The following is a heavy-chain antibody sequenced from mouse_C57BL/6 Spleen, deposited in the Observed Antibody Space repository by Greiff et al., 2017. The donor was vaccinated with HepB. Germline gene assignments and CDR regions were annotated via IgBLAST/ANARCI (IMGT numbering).Heavy chain of an antibody. V-gene: IGHV1-54*01. CDR2: INPGSGGT. Sequence: QVHVKQSGAELVRPGTSVKVSCKASGYAFTNYLIEWVKQRPGQGLEWIGVINPGSGGTNYNEKFKGKATLTADKSASTAYMQLSSLTSEDSAVYFCARYGSQFDYWGQGTTLTVSS. D-gene: IGHD1-1*01. J-gene: IGHJ2*01. CDR3: ARYGSQFDY. CDR1: GYAFTNYL.